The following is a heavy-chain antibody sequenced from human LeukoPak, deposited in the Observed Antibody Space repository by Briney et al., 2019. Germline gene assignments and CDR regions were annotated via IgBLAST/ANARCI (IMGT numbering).Heavy chain of an antibody. J-gene: IGHJ6*02. V-gene: IGHV3-33*01. Sequence: GGSLRLSCAASGFSFSDYGMHWVRQAPGKGLEWVAVVWSDERNNYYADSVKGRFTISRDNSKNMLYLQINSLRAEDTAVYYCTTTLTRGFRNDYAMDVWGQGTTVTVSS. CDR1: GFSFSDYG. CDR3: TTTLTRGFRNDYAMDV. D-gene: IGHD2-15*01. CDR2: VWSDERNN.